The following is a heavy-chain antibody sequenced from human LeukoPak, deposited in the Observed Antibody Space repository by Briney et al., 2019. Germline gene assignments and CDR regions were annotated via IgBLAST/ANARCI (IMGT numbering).Heavy chain of an antibody. D-gene: IGHD6-13*01. V-gene: IGHV1-2*02. Sequence: ASVKVSCKASGYTFTGYYMHWVRQAPGQGLEWMGWINPNSGGTNYAQKFQGRVTMTRDTSISTAYMELSRLRSDDTAVYYCARGYSRFDVGFDYWGQGTLVTVSS. CDR1: GYTFTGYY. J-gene: IGHJ4*02. CDR3: ARGYSRFDVGFDY. CDR2: INPNSGGT.